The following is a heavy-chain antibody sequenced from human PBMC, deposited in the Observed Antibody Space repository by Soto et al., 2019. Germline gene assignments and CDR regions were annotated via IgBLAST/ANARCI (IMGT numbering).Heavy chain of an antibody. D-gene: IGHD1-26*01. Sequence: QLQLQESGSGLVKPSQTLSLTCAVSGGSISSGGYSWSWIRQPPGKGLEWIGYIYHSGSTYYNPSLRSRVTISVDRSKNQFSLKLSSVTAADTAVYYCARGIGGSYHLVFDYWGQGTLVTVSS. CDR2: IYHSGST. CDR1: GGSISSGGYS. J-gene: IGHJ4*02. V-gene: IGHV4-30-2*01. CDR3: ARGIGGSYHLVFDY.